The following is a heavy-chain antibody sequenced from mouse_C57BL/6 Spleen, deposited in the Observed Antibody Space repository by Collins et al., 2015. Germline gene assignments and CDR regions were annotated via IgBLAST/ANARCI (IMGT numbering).Heavy chain of an antibody. CDR2: IWSDGST. CDR3: ARHYGSSYWYFDV. V-gene: IGHV2-6-1*01. CDR1: GFSLTSYG. J-gene: IGHJ1*01. D-gene: IGHD1-1*01. Sequence: QVQLKESGPGLVAPSQSLSITCTISGFSLTSYGVHWVRQPPGKGLEWLVVIWSDGSTTYNSALKSRLSISKDNSKSQVFLKMNSLQTDDTAMYYCARHYGSSYWYFDVWGAGTTVTISS.